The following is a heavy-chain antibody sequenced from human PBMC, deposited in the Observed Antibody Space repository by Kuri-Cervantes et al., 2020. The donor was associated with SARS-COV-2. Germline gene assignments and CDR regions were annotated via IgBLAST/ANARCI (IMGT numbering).Heavy chain of an antibody. CDR2: IVPIFGTA. J-gene: IGHJ4*02. D-gene: IGHD5-24*01. CDR1: GGTFSSYA. Sequence: SVKVSCKASGGTFSSYAISWVRQAPGQGLEWMGGIVPIFGTANYAQKFQGRVTITADKSTSTAYMELSSLRSEDTAVYYCARDAIRDGYNEGYWGQGTRGTGSS. CDR3: ARDAIRDGYNEGY. V-gene: IGHV1-69*06.